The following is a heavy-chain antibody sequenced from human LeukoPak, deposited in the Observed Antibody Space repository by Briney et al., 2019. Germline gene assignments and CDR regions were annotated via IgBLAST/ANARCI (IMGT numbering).Heavy chain of an antibody. D-gene: IGHD1-1*01. CDR2: IYHSGSS. CDR1: GGSISSSDW. Sequence: SGTLSLTCAVSGGSISSSDWWSWVRQPPGKGLEWIGEIYHSGSSNYNPSLQSRVTISVDKSKNQFSLKLSSVTAADTAVYYCANYKKGGEGTAFDIWGQGTMVTVSS. J-gene: IGHJ3*02. CDR3: ANYKKGGEGTAFDI. V-gene: IGHV4-4*02.